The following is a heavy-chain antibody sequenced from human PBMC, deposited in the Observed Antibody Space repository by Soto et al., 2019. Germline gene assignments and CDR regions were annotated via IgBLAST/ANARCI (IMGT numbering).Heavy chain of an antibody. CDR1: GFTFSDSY. CDR3: VKGHRALDN. V-gene: IGHV3-72*01. CDR2: IRDKANSYTT. Sequence: PGGSLRLSCTASGFTFSDSYMDWVRQAPGKGLDWVGRIRDKANSYTTEYAASVKGRFTVSRDDSKNSLYLQMNSLKTEDTAVYYCVKGHRALDNWGPGTLVTVSS. J-gene: IGHJ4*02.